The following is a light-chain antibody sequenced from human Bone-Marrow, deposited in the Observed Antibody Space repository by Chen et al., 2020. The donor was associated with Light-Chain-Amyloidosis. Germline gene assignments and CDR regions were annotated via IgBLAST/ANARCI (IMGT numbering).Light chain of an antibody. J-gene: IGLJ2*01. Sequence: QSALTQPASVSGSPGQSITISCTGTSSDVGGYNYVSWYQQHPGTAPKLIIYDVSNRPSGVSNRFSGSKYGNPASLTISGLQAEDEADYYCSSYTVSSTLVFGGGTQLTVL. CDR3: SSYTVSSTLV. V-gene: IGLV2-14*03. CDR2: DVS. CDR1: SSDVGGYNY.